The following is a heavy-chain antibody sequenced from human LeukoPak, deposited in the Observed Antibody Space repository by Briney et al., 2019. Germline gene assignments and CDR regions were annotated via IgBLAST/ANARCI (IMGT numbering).Heavy chain of an antibody. J-gene: IGHJ4*02. CDR3: VRGFLGPDY. V-gene: IGHV3-74*01. D-gene: IGHD3-10*01. Sequence: GGSLRLSCAASGFPFSSYWMHWVRQAPGKGLVWVSRINNDGTNTVYADSVKGRFTISRDNARNTLYLQMSSLRVEDTAVYYCVRGFLGPDYWGQGSLVIVSS. CDR1: GFPFSSYW. CDR2: INNDGTNT.